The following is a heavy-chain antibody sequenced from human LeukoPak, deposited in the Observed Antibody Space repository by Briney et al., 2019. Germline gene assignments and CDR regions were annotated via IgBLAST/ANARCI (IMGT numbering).Heavy chain of an antibody. CDR3: ATDPRAEYYDSSGYFVGARSYFDY. J-gene: IGHJ4*02. V-gene: IGHV4-38-2*02. CDR2: IYHSGST. D-gene: IGHD3-22*01. CDR1: GYSISSGYY. Sequence: RASETLSLTCTVSGYSISSGYYWGWIRQPPGKGLEWIGSIYHSGSTYYNPSLKSRVTISVDTSKNQFSLNLSSVTAAGTAVYYCATDPRAEYYDSSGYFVGARSYFDYWGRGTLVTVSS.